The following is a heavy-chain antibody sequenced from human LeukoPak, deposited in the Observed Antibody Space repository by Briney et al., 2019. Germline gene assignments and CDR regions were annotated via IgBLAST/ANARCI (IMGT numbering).Heavy chain of an antibody. J-gene: IGHJ3*02. CDR2: IWFDGTHG. Sequence: PGGSLRLSCAVYRFTFSSYGMDWFRHGPGKGRGWVALIWFDGTHGQYSDSVKDRFTISRDNSTNTLYLQMNSLQVEDTAVYYCARGNWNPDAFDIWGQGTIVTVSS. CDR3: ARGNWNPDAFDI. D-gene: IGHD1-1*01. CDR1: RFTFSSYG. V-gene: IGHV3-33*01.